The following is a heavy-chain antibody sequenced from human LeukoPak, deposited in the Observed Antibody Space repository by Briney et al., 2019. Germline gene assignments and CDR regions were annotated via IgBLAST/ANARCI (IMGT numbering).Heavy chain of an antibody. CDR3: ARYITGPNTAFDI. CDR1: GFTFSSHA. CDR2: INNSGGNT. D-gene: IGHD1-1*01. J-gene: IGHJ3*02. Sequence: PGGSLRLSCAASGFTFSSHAMSWVRQAPGKGLEWVSTINNSGGNTYYAGSVKARFSISRDNSKDTLYLQMDSLRVDDTAVYYCARYITGPNTAFDIWGQGTRVTVSS. V-gene: IGHV3-23*01.